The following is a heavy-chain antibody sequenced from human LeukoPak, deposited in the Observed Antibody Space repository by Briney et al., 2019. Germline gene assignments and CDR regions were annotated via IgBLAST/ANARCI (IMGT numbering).Heavy chain of an antibody. CDR3: ARRHIDCSTTSCYVDY. CDR2: INPNSGDT. Sequence: ASVKVSCKASGYTFTGYYIHWIRQAPGQGLEWMGWINPNSGDTSYAQKFQGRVTMTRDTPINTAYMELSRLGSDDTAVYYCARRHIDCSTTSCYVDYWGQGTLVTVSS. V-gene: IGHV1-2*02. D-gene: IGHD2-2*01. J-gene: IGHJ4*02. CDR1: GYTFTGYY.